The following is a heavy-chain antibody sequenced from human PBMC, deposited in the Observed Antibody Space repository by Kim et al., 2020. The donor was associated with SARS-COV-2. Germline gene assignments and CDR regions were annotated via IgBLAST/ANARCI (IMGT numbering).Heavy chain of an antibody. J-gene: IGHJ4*02. CDR3: ARSAGPYDYYFDY. Sequence: SNSPSFQGQVTISADKSTTPAYLEWSSLKASETAMYYCARSAGPYDYYFDYWGQGTLITVSS. V-gene: IGHV5-51*01. D-gene: IGHD3-16*01.